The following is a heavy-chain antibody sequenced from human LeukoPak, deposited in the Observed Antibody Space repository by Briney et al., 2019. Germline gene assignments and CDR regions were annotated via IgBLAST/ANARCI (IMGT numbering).Heavy chain of an antibody. CDR2: IYYSGST. CDR3: AKDFVAAAGRFDY. V-gene: IGHV4-61*01. J-gene: IGHJ4*02. Sequence: SETLSLTCTVSGGSVSSGSYYWTWIRQSPGKGLEWIGNIYYSGSTNYNPSFRSRVTMSVDTSKNQFSLKLSSVTAADTAIYYCAKDFVAAAGRFDYWGQGALVTVSS. D-gene: IGHD6-13*01. CDR1: GGSVSSGSYY.